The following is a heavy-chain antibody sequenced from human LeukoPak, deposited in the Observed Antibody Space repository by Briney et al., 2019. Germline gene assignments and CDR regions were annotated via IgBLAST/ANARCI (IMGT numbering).Heavy chain of an antibody. CDR1: GFTFSTSA. CDR2: ISDSGGST. Sequence: GGSLRLSCAASGFTFSTSAMSWVRQAPGRGLEWVSDISDSGGSTYYADSVKGRLTISRDNAKNSLYLQMNSLRAEDTAVYYCARVLPYDYINRFDRWGQGTLVTVSS. V-gene: IGHV3-23*01. J-gene: IGHJ5*02. CDR3: ARVLPYDYINRFDR. D-gene: IGHD4-11*01.